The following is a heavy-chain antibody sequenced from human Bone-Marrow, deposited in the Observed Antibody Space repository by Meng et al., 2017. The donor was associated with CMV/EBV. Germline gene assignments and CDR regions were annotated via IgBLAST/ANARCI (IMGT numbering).Heavy chain of an antibody. J-gene: IGHJ6*02. CDR2: IRSKANSYAT. D-gene: IGHD6-6*01. CDR1: GFTFSGSA. V-gene: IGHV3-73*01. CDR3: TFSIAPYYYYGLDV. Sequence: GGSRRLSCAVDGFTFSGSATHWDRQASGKGLEWVGRIRSKANSYATAYAASVDGRFTISRDDSKNTAYLQMNSLKTEDTAVYYCTFSIAPYYYYGLDVWGQGTTVTVSS.